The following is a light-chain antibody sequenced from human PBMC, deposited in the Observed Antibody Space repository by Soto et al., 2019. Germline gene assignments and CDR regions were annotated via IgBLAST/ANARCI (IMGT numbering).Light chain of an antibody. CDR2: DAS. CDR3: QQFNIYSYT. CDR1: QGISSA. V-gene: IGKV1-13*02. Sequence: AIQLTQSPSSLSASVGDRVTITCRASQGISSALAWYQQKPGKAPKLLIYDASSLESRVPSRFSGSGAGTDFTLTISSLQPEDFATYYCQQFNIYSYTFGQGTKLEIK. J-gene: IGKJ2*01.